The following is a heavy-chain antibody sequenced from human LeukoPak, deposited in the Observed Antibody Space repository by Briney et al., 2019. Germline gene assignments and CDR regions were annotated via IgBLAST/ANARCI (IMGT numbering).Heavy chain of an antibody. Sequence: PSETLSLTCAVYGVSFSGYYWSWLRQPPGKGLEWIGEINHSGSTNYHPSLKSRVTISVDASKNQFSLKLSSVTAADTAVYYCARGVGAEIAENYWGQGTLVSVSS. V-gene: IGHV4-34*01. J-gene: IGHJ4*02. CDR1: GVSFSGYY. D-gene: IGHD1-26*01. CDR2: INHSGST. CDR3: ARGVGAEIAENY.